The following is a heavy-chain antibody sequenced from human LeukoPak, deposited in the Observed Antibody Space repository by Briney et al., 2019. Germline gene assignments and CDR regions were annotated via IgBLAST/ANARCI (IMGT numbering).Heavy chain of an antibody. CDR2: IYSGGST. V-gene: IGHV3-66*01. D-gene: IGHD3-3*02. Sequence: PGGSLRLSCAASGFTVGSNYMSWVRQAPGKGLEWVSVIYSGGSTYYADSVKGRFTISRDNSKNTLYLQMNSLRAEDTAVYYCARTLAGHFDYWGQGTLVTVSS. J-gene: IGHJ4*02. CDR1: GFTVGSNY. CDR3: ARTLAGHFDY.